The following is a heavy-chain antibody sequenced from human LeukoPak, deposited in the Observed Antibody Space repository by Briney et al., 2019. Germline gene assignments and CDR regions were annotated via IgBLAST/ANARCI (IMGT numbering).Heavy chain of an antibody. V-gene: IGHV3-23*01. Sequence: ASLSLSCAVSGFTFSSYALSWVRQAPGKGLEWVWAINGSGGSTYYADSVKGRFTISRDNSKNTLYLQMNSLRAEDTAVYYCAKDPGAFDIWGQGTMVTVSS. CDR1: GFTFSSYA. CDR2: INGSGGST. CDR3: AKDPGAFDI. J-gene: IGHJ3*02.